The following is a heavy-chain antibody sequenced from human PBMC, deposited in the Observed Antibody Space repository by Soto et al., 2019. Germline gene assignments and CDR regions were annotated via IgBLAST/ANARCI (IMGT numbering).Heavy chain of an antibody. CDR3: AHRGGATVGLYYFDH. D-gene: IGHD3-16*01. Sequence: GSVPTLVNPTQTLTLTCTFSGFSLSTPGVGVNWIRQPPGKALEWLALIYWHDDKRYSPSLKSRLTITKDTSKNQVVLTMASMDPVDTATYYCAHRGGATVGLYYFDHWGQGTLVTVSS. V-gene: IGHV2-5*01. CDR1: GFSLSTPGVG. J-gene: IGHJ4*02. CDR2: IYWHDDK.